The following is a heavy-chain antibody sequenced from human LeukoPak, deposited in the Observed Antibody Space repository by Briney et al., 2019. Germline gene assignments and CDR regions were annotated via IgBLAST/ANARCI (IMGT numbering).Heavy chain of an antibody. CDR2: IYYSGST. J-gene: IGHJ4*02. D-gene: IGHD3-22*01. CDR1: GGSISSYY. CDR3: ARTYYYDSSGSRPLDY. V-gene: IGHV4-59*08. Sequence: SETLSLTCTVSGGSISSYYWSWIRQPPGKGLEWIGYIYYSGSTNYNPSLKSRVTISVDTSKNQFSLKLSSVTAADTAVYYCARTYYYDSSGSRPLDYWGQGTLVTVSS.